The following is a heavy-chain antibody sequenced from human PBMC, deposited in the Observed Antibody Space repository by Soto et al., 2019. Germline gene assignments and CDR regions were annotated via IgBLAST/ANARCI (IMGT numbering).Heavy chain of an antibody. D-gene: IGHD3-22*01. CDR2: IIPVFDTV. Sequence: QEQLVQSGAEVNKSGSSLKVSCKDTGGLFSSYAVSWVRQAPGLGLEWMGGIIPVFDTVYYAQKFQGRVTITADESTNTAYMELSSLRSEDTAMYYCARGGSGYVWFNEFWGQGTLVTVSS. V-gene: IGHV1-69*01. CDR3: ARGGSGYVWFNEF. CDR1: GGLFSSYA. J-gene: IGHJ4*02.